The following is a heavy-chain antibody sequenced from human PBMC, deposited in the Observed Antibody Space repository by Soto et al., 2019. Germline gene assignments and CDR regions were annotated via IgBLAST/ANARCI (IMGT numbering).Heavy chain of an antibody. V-gene: IGHV1-58*02. J-gene: IGHJ5*02. Sequence: ASVKVSCKASGFTFTSSAMQWVRQARGQRLEWIGWIVVGSGNTNYAQKFQERVTITRDMSTSTAYMELSSLRSEDTAVYYCAADADGSGSYSPLEPWGQGTLVTVSS. D-gene: IGHD3-10*01. CDR2: IVVGSGNT. CDR1: GFTFTSSA. CDR3: AADADGSGSYSPLEP.